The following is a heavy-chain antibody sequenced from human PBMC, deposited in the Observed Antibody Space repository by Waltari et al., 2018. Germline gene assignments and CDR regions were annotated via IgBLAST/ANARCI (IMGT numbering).Heavy chain of an antibody. J-gene: IGHJ4*02. CDR1: GGSFSGYY. V-gene: IGHV4-34*01. D-gene: IGHD2-15*01. CDR3: ARHGYCSGGSCYSPFDY. CDR2: INHSGST. Sequence: QVQLQQWGAGLLKPSETLSLTCAVYGGSFSGYYWSWIRQPPGKGLEWIGEINHSGSTNYNPSLKSRVTISVDTSKNQFSLKLSSVTAADTAVYYCARHGYCSGGSCYSPFDYWGQGTLVTVSS.